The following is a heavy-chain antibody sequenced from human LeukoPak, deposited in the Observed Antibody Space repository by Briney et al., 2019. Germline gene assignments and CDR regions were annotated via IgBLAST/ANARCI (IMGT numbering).Heavy chain of an antibody. V-gene: IGHV3-23*01. Sequence: GGSLRLSCAASGFTFSSYGMSWVRQAPGKGLEWVSTFSGRGGRTDYADSVKGRFTISRDNSQNRLYLQMNSLRAEDTVVYYCAKRFMDGNYGLGWGYYYYYGMDVWGQGTTVTVSS. CDR2: FSGRGGRT. CDR3: AKRFMDGNYGLGWGYYYYYGMDV. J-gene: IGHJ6*02. CDR1: GFTFSSYG. D-gene: IGHD4-17*01.